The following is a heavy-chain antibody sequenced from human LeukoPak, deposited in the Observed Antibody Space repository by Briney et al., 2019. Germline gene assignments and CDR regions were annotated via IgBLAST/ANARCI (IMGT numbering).Heavy chain of an antibody. CDR2: IKQDGSEK. CDR1: GFTFSSYW. Sequence: GGSLRLSCAASGFTFSSYWMSWVRQAPGKGLEWVANIKQDGSEKYYVDSVKGRFTISRDNAKNSLYLQMNSLRAEDTAVYYCARDTPLGGLGYFDLWGRGTLVTVSS. J-gene: IGHJ2*01. CDR3: ARDTPLGGLGYFDL. D-gene: IGHD3/OR15-3a*01. V-gene: IGHV3-7*01.